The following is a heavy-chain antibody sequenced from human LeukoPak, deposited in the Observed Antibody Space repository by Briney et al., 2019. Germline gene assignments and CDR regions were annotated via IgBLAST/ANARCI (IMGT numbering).Heavy chain of an antibody. Sequence: ASVKVSCKASGYTFTTYGFSWVRQAPGQGLEWMGWISAYNGNTNYAQRLQGRVTMTTDTSTSTVYMELRSLRSDDTAVYYCARDKNWKPDYWGQGTLVTVSS. D-gene: IGHD1-1*01. J-gene: IGHJ4*02. CDR1: GYTFTTYG. CDR2: ISAYNGNT. CDR3: ARDKNWKPDY. V-gene: IGHV1-18*01.